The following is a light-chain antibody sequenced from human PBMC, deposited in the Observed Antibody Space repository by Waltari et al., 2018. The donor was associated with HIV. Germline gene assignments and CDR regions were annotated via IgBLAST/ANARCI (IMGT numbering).Light chain of an antibody. J-gene: IGKJ5*01. CDR1: RDTSND. CDR3: ENYDSAPVA. V-gene: IGKV1-27*01. CDR2: STS. Sequence: DIQMSQVPSSLSASVGDRVTITSRASRDTSNDLAGYQQQPGDVPKLLIYSTSRFQSGVTSWVRGSGSWTDFYLTINGVKLEDVDSYYCENYDSAPVAFGQGTRLEI.